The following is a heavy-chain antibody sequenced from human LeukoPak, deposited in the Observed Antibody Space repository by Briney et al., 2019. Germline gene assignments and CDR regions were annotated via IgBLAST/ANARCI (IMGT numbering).Heavy chain of an antibody. D-gene: IGHD2-2*01. V-gene: IGHV3-30*03. J-gene: IGHJ6*03. Sequence: GGSLRLSCAASGFTFSSYGIHWVRQAPSKGLEWVAVVSYDGSEKYYADSVKGRLAISRDKSKNTVSLQMNSLRAEDTAVYYCARDAYCSSTSCYLDVWGKGTTVTVSS. CDR1: GFTFSSYG. CDR2: VSYDGSEK. CDR3: ARDAYCSSTSCYLDV.